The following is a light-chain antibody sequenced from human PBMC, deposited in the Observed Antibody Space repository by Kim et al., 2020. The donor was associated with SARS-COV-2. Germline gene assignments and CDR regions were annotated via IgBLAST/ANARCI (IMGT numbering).Light chain of an antibody. CDR3: QQYKTWSFT. Sequence: DIQMTQSPSTLSAYVGDRVIITCRASQSLDDWLAWYQHKPGRAPKLLIYMASSLESGVPSRFSDSGFGTEFTLTISSLQPDDFATYYCQQYKTWSFTFGPGTKVDIK. J-gene: IGKJ3*01. CDR2: MAS. V-gene: IGKV1-5*03. CDR1: QSLDDW.